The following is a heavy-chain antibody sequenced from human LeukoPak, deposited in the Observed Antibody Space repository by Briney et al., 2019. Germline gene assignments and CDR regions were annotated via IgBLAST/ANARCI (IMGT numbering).Heavy chain of an antibody. CDR1: GFTLRSYV. D-gene: IGHD1-14*01. CDR2: ISGSGDST. V-gene: IGHV3-23*01. CDR3: ARVGPWVNPYYYYYYMDV. Sequence: PGGSLRLSCVASGFTLRSYVMNWVRQTPGKGLEWGSRISGSGDSTFYADSVKGRFSISRDNSNNPLYLQVNGLRTEDTAVYYCARVGPWVNPYYYYYYMDVWGKGTTVTVSS. J-gene: IGHJ6*03.